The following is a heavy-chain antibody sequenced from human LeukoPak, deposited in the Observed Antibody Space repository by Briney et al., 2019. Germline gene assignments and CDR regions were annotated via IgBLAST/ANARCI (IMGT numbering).Heavy chain of an antibody. CDR2: IIAYNGNT. J-gene: IGHJ5*02. CDR3: ARMSGYCSGGSCYGNNWFDP. Sequence: ASVKVSCKASGYTFTSYGISWVRQAPGQGLEWMGWIIAYNGNTNYAQKLQGRVTMTTDTSTSTAYMELSSLTSDDTAVYYCARMSGYCSGGSCYGNNWFDPWGQGTLVTVSS. D-gene: IGHD2-15*01. CDR1: GYTFTSYG. V-gene: IGHV1-18*01.